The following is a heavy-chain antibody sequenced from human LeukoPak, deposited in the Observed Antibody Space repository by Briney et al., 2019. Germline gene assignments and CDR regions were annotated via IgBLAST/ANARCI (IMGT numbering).Heavy chain of an antibody. CDR2: INPNSGGT. Sequence: ASVKVSCKASGYTFTSYGISWVRQAPGQGLEWMGWINPNSGGTNYAQKFQGRVTMTRDTSISTAYMELSRLRSDDTAVYYCAREMANTSGIIDYWGQGTLVTVSS. CDR3: AREMANTSGIIDY. V-gene: IGHV1-2*02. J-gene: IGHJ4*02. CDR1: GYTFTSYG. D-gene: IGHD5-24*01.